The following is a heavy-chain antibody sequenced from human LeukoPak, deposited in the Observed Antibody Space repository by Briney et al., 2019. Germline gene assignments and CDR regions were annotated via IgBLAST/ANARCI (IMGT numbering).Heavy chain of an antibody. CDR2: INHSGST. D-gene: IGHD3-22*01. CDR1: GGSFSGYY. Sequence: SSETLSLTCAVYGGSFSGYYWSWIRQPPGKGLEWIGEINHSGSTNYNPSLKSRVTISVDTSKNQFSLKLSSVTAADTAVYYCATEVFTYYHDSSGYYRSDNWFDPWGQGTLVTVSS. J-gene: IGHJ5*02. V-gene: IGHV4-34*01. CDR3: ATEVFTYYHDSSGYYRSDNWFDP.